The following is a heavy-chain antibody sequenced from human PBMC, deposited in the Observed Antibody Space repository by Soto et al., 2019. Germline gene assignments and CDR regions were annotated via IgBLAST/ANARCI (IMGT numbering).Heavy chain of an antibody. J-gene: IGHJ4*02. V-gene: IGHV3-33*01. CDR1: GFTFSSYG. CDR3: ARDVGGSYLPPLNYFDC. CDR2: IWYDGSNK. D-gene: IGHD1-26*01. Sequence: QVQLVESGGGVVQPGRSLRLSCAASGFTFSSYGMHWVRQAPGKGLEWVAVIWYDGSNKYYADSVKGRFTISRDNSKNTLYLQMNSLRAEDTAVYYCARDVGGSYLPPLNYFDCWGQGTLVTVSS.